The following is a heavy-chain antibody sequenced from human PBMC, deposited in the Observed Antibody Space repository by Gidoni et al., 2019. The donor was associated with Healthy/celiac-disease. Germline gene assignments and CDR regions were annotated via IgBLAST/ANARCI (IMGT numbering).Heavy chain of an antibody. D-gene: IGHD3-3*01. V-gene: IGHV3-13*01. CDR1: GFTFSSHD. CDR2: IGTAGDT. J-gene: IGHJ6*03. Sequence: EVQLVESGGGLVQPGGSLRLSCAASGFTFSSHDMHWVRQATGKGLEWVSAIGTAGDTYYPGSVKGRFTISRENAKNSLYLQMNSLRAGDTAVYYCARGGYDFWSGQYYYYMDVWGKGTTVTVSS. CDR3: ARGGYDFWSGQYYYYMDV.